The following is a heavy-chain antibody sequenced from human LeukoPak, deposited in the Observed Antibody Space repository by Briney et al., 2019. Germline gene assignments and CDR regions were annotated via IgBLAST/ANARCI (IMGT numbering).Heavy chain of an antibody. D-gene: IGHD3-16*01. J-gene: IGHJ4*02. Sequence: GASVKVSCKASGYTFTGYYLHWVRQAPGQGLEWMGWIDPNSCGTDYAQKFQGRVTMTRDRSTSTAYMELSRLRSDDTAVYYCASTLRGGGEFFPNWGQGTLVTVSS. CDR2: IDPNSCGT. CDR3: ASTLRGGGEFFPN. V-gene: IGHV1-2*02. CDR1: GYTFTGYY.